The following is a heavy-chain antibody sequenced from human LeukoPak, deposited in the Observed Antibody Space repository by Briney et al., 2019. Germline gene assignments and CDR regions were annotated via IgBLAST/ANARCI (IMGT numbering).Heavy chain of an antibody. V-gene: IGHV3-64D*06. Sequence: GGSLRLSCSASGFTSNIYAMHWVRQAPGKGLEYVSAISSNGGSTYYADSVKGRFTFSRDNSKNTLYLQMSSLRPEDTAVYYCVKGGRHIVVVPDSPRDWFDPWGQGTLVTVSS. J-gene: IGHJ5*02. CDR3: VKGGRHIVVVPDSPRDWFDP. CDR2: ISSNGGST. D-gene: IGHD2-2*01. CDR1: GFTSNIYA.